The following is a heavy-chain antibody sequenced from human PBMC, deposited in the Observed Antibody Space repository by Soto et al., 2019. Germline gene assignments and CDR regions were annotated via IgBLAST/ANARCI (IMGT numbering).Heavy chain of an antibody. V-gene: IGHV3-30*02. CDR2: MSSDGNNQ. Sequence: PGGSLRLSCATSGFTFGSIGMHWVRQPPGKRLEWAALMSSDGNNQYYGDSVKGRFTISRDTSKNTLYLQMNSLRPDDTAVYYCVKHGYHATFDVWGQGTIVTVSS. D-gene: IGHD5-12*01. CDR3: VKHGYHATFDV. J-gene: IGHJ3*01. CDR1: GFTFGSIG.